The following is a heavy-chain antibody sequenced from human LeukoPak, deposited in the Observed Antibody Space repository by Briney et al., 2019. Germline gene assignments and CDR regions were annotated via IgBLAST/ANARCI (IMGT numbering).Heavy chain of an antibody. CDR1: GGSISSYY. CDR3: ARGPRNNIVVVPAAMRY. Sequence: SETLSLTCTVSGGSISSYYWSWIRQPPGKGLEWIGYIYYSGSTNYNPSLKSRVTISVDTSKNQFSLKLSSVTAADTAVYYCARGPRNNIVVVPAAMRYWGQGTLVTVSS. V-gene: IGHV4-59*12. D-gene: IGHD2-2*01. J-gene: IGHJ4*02. CDR2: IYYSGST.